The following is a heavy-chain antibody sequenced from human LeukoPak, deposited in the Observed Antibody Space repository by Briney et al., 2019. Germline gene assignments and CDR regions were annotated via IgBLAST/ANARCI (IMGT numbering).Heavy chain of an antibody. J-gene: IGHJ4*02. V-gene: IGHV4-34*01. CDR3: ARARVNYYYGSGSYSWFDY. D-gene: IGHD3-10*01. Sequence: SETLSLTCTVSGGSISSYYWSWIRQPPGKGLEWIGEINHSGSTNYNPSLKSRVTISVDTSKNQFSLKLSSVTAADTAVYYCARARVNYYYGSGSYSWFDYWGQGTLVTVSS. CDR2: INHSGST. CDR1: GGSISSYY.